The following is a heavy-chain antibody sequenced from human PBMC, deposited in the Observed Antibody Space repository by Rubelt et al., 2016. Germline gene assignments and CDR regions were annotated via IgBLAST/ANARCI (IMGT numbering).Heavy chain of an antibody. Sequence: QVQLQESGPGLVKPSETLSLTCTVSGYSISSGYYWGWIRQPPGKGLEYIGSIYHSGSTYYNSSLKSRLTIPVDTSENQFSLRLISVTAADTAVYYCARDVRWSWHFDLWGRGTLVTVSS. CDR2: IYHSGST. CDR3: ARDVRWSWHFDL. J-gene: IGHJ2*01. CDR1: GYSISSGYY. V-gene: IGHV4-38-2*02. D-gene: IGHD4-23*01.